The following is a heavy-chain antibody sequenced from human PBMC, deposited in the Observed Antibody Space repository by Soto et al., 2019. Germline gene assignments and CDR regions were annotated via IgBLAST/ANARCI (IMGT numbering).Heavy chain of an antibody. Sequence: QLQLQESGPGLVKPSETLSLTCTVSGGSIRSSSSYWDWIRQPPGKGLEWIGSIYYSGSTYYNPSLKSRVIISMDKSKNQFSLNVSSVTAADTAAYYCARRRGVVQDGMDVWGQGTTVIVSS. CDR2: IYYSGST. J-gene: IGHJ6*02. CDR3: ARRRGVVQDGMDV. V-gene: IGHV4-39*01. D-gene: IGHD3-3*01. CDR1: GGSIRSSSSY.